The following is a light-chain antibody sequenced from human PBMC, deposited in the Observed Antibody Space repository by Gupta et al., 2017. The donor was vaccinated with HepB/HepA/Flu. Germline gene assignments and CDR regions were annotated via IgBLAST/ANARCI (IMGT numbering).Light chain of an antibody. CDR3: GTWEDSLNGPVV. CDR2: ADN. V-gene: IGLV1-44*01. CDR1: STLGSNT. Sequence: STLGSNTVTWYQQFPGPAPTLLLYADNQRLSVVPARFSGSRSGTSASLAISVLQAEDEADYYCGTWEDSLNGPVVFGGGTKVTVL. J-gene: IGLJ3*02.